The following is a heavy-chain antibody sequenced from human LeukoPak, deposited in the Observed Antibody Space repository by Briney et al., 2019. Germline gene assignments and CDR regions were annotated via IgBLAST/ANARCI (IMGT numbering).Heavy chain of an antibody. CDR2: ISSSSSYI. J-gene: IGHJ3*02. CDR1: GFTFSSYS. V-gene: IGHV3-21*01. CDR3: ASRPGRRDAFDI. Sequence: PGGSLRLSCAASGFTFSSYSMNWVRQAPGKGLEWVSSISSSSSYIYYADSVEGRFTISRDNAKNSLYLQMNSLRAEDTAVYYCASRPGRRDAFDIWGQGTMVTVSS. D-gene: IGHD1-26*01.